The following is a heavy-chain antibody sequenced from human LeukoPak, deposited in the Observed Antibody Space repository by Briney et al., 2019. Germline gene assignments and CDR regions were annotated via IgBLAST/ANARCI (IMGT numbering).Heavy chain of an antibody. V-gene: IGHV3-30*18. D-gene: IGHD4-23*01. J-gene: IGHJ4*02. CDR3: AENSVSTSL. Sequence: PGGSLKLSRAVSGFRFSNSGVHWLRQAPGKGLEWVSVISYDGSNKYYADSVKGRFTISRDNSKNTLYLQMNSLRAEDTAMYYCAENSVSTSLGGQGTLVTVSS. CDR1: GFRFSNSG. CDR2: ISYDGSNK.